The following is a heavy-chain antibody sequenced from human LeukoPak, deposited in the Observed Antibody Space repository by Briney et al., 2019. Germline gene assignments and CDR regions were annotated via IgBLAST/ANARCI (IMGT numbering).Heavy chain of an antibody. J-gene: IGHJ3*02. CDR1: GGTFSSYA. D-gene: IGHD4-11*01. V-gene: IGHV1-69*13. Sequence: ASVKVSCKASGGTFSSYAISWVRQAPGQGLEWMGGIIPIFGTANYAQKFQGRVTITADESTSTAYMELSSVRSEDTDVYYCERVGGDYRYDAFDIWGQGTMVTVSS. CDR3: ERVGGDYRYDAFDI. CDR2: IIPIFGTA.